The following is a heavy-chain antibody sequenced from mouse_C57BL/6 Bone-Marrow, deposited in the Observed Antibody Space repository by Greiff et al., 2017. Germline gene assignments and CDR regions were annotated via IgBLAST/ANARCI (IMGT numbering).Heavy chain of an antibody. V-gene: IGHV1-59*01. CDR3: ARCKHSNYGAWFAY. CDR1: GYTFTSYW. Sequence: QVQLQQPGAEPVRPGTSVKLSCKASGYTFTSYWMHWVKQRLGQGLQWIGVIDTSDSYTNYNQKLKGKATLTVDTSSSTAYMQLSSRTSEDSAVYYYARCKHSNYGAWFAYWGQGTLVTVSA. D-gene: IGHD2-5*01. J-gene: IGHJ3*01. CDR2: IDTSDSYT.